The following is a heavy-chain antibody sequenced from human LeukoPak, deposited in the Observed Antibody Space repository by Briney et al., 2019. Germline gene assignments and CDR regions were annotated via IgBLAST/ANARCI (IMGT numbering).Heavy chain of an antibody. D-gene: IGHD3-10*01. V-gene: IGHV3-30*18. CDR1: GFTFSDHY. Sequence: GGSLRLSCAASGFTFSDHYIDWVRQAPGKGLGWVAVISYDGSNKYYADSVKGRFTISRDNSKNTLYLQMNSLRVEDTAVYYCAKVAKYYYGSETYYFFEHWGQGTPVTASS. CDR3: AKVAKYYYGSETYYFFEH. J-gene: IGHJ4*02. CDR2: ISYDGSNK.